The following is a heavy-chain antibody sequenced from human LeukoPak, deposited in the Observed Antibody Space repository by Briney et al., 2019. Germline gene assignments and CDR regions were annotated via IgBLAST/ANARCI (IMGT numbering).Heavy chain of an antibody. CDR3: ARGQVGYCGTSSCYFDP. J-gene: IGHJ5*02. CDR2: MNPNTGNS. D-gene: IGHD2-15*01. V-gene: IGHV1-8*01. CDR1: GYTFIRYD. Sequence: ASVKVSCKTSGYTFIRYDINWVRQATGQGLEWMGWMNPNTGNSFFAQKFQGRVTMTRDTSISTAYIELTSLTSEDTAVYYCARGQVGYCGTSSCYFDPWGQGTLVTVSS.